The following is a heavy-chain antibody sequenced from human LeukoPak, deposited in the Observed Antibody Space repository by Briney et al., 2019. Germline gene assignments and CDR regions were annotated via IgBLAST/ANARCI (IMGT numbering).Heavy chain of an antibody. CDR1: GFTFTSYW. CDR2: LSSDGSST. V-gene: IGHV3-74*01. Sequence: PGWSLRLSCAASGFTFTSYWMHWVRQTPGMGLVWVSRLSSDGSSTNYADSVKGRFTISRDNAKNTLHLQMNSLRVEDTAIYYCVRSLSGAFDLWGQGTMVTVSS. D-gene: IGHD1-26*01. J-gene: IGHJ3*01. CDR3: VRSLSGAFDL.